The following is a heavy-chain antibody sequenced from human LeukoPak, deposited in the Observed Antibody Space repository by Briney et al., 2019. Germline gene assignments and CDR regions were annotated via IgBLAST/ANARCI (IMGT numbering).Heavy chain of an antibody. D-gene: IGHD1-26*01. V-gene: IGHV4-30-2*01. CDR1: GGSISSGGYY. CDR2: INHSGST. J-gene: IGHJ5*02. CDR3: ARGSTTKVPDNWFDP. Sequence: SQTLSLTCTVSGGSISSGGYYWSWIRQPPGKGLEWIGEINHSGSTNYNPSLKSRVTISVDTSKNQFSLKLSSVTAADTAVYYCARGSTTKVPDNWFDPWGQGTLVTVSS.